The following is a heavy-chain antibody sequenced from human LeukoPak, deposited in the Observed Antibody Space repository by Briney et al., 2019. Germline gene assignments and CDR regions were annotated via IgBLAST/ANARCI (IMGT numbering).Heavy chain of an antibody. CDR3: ARAGGDLEAFDI. CDR1: GFTFSSYD. V-gene: IGHV3-13*01. J-gene: IGHJ3*02. CDR2: IGTAGDT. Sequence: GGSLRLSCAASGFTFSSYDMHWVRQATGKGLEWVSAIGTAGDTYYPGSVKGRFTISRENAKNSLYLQMNSLRAGDTAVHYCARAGGDLEAFDIWGQGTMVTVSS. D-gene: IGHD2-21*01.